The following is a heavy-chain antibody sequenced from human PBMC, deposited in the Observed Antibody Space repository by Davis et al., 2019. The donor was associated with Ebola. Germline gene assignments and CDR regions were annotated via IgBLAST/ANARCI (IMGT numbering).Heavy chain of an antibody. J-gene: IGHJ6*02. CDR3: ARDSWVWDVVVVAATPGYYYGMDV. D-gene: IGHD2-15*01. V-gene: IGHV4-4*02. CDR2: IYHSGST. CDR1: GGSISSSNW. Sequence: SETLSLTCAVSGGSISSSNWWSWVRQPPGKGLEWIGEIYHSGSTNYNPSLKSRVTISVDKSKNQFSLKLSSVTAADTAVYYCARDSWVWDVVVVAATPGYYYGMDVWGQGTTVTVSS.